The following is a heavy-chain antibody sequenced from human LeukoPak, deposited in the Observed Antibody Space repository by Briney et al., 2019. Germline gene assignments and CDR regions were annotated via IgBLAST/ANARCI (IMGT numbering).Heavy chain of an antibody. Sequence: PSQTLSLTCTVSGGSISSGDYYWSWIRQPPGKGLAWLGHIYYSGSTYYTPSLKSRVTISVDTSNNHFSLKLSSVTAADTAVYYCARSDYGDPNPFDYWGQGTLVTVSS. V-gene: IGHV4-30-4*01. D-gene: IGHD4-17*01. CDR3: ARSDYGDPNPFDY. CDR1: GGSISSGDYY. CDR2: IYYSGST. J-gene: IGHJ4*02.